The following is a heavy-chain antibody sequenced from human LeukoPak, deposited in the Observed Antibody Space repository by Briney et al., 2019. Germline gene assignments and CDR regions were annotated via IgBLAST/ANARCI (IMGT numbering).Heavy chain of an antibody. V-gene: IGHV4-61*05. CDR3: ARGGLGGITAYSDYLFDY. CDR2: IYYSGST. Sequence: SETLSLTCTVSGGSISSRSYYWGWIRQPPGEGLEWIGYIYYSGSTNYNPSLKSRVTISIDTSKNQFSLNLTSVTAADTAVYYCARGGLGGITAYSDYLFDYWGQGTLVTVSS. CDR1: GGSISSRSYY. J-gene: IGHJ4*02. D-gene: IGHD4-11*01.